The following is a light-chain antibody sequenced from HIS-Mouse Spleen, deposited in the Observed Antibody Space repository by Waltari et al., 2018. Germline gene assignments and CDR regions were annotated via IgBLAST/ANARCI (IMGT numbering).Light chain of an antibody. V-gene: IGLV3-10*01. CDR3: YSTDSSGNHRV. CDR2: EDS. J-gene: IGLJ2*01. Sequence: SYELTQPPSVSVSPVQTARITCPAAALPKKSTYWYQQKSGQAPVLVIYEDSKRPSGIPERFSGSSSGTMATLTISGAQVEDEADYYCYSTDSSGNHRVFGGGTKLTVL. CDR1: ALPKKS.